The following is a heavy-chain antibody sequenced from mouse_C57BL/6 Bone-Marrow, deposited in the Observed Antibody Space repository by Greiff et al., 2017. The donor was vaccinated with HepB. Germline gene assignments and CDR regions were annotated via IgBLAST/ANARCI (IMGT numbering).Heavy chain of an antibody. CDR1: GFNIKNTY. CDR3: AQGGNYFYWYFDV. V-gene: IGHV14-3*01. J-gene: IGHJ1*03. Sequence: VQLKESVAELVRPGASVKLSCTASGFNIKNTYMHWVKQRPEQGLEWIGRIDPANGNTKYAPKFQGKATITADTSSNTAYLQLSSLTSEDTAIYYCAQGGNYFYWYFDVWGTGTTVTVSS. CDR2: IDPANGNT. D-gene: IGHD2-1*01.